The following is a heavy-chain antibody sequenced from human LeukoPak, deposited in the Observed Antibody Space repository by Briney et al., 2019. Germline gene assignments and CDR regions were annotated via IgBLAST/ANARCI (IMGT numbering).Heavy chain of an antibody. CDR3: ATDGAAWSRSY. V-gene: IGHV3-21*01. Sequence: PGGSLRLSCAASGFTDNTNHMSWVRQAPGKGLEWVSTISRGSTSIYYADSVKGRFTISRDDAKNSVSLQMNSLRAEDTAVYYCATDGAAWSRSYWGQGTLVTVSS. CDR2: ISRGSTSI. CDR1: GFTDNTNH. J-gene: IGHJ4*02. D-gene: IGHD2-8*02.